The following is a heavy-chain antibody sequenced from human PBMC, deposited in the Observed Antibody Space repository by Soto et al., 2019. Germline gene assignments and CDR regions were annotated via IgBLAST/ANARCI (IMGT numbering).Heavy chain of an antibody. Sequence: TLSLTCTVSGGSSSSYYWSWIRQPPGKGLEWIGYIYYSGSTNYNPSLKSRVTISVDTSKNQFSLKLSSVTAADTAVYYCARGLKVSLYYYYGMDVWGQGTTVTVS. CDR1: GGSSSSYY. J-gene: IGHJ6*02. D-gene: IGHD2-15*01. CDR3: ARGLKVSLYYYYGMDV. CDR2: IYYSGST. V-gene: IGHV4-59*01.